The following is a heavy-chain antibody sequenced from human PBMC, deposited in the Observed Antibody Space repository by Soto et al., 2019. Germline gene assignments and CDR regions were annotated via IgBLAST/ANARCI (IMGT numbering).Heavy chain of an antibody. CDR1: GFSFDDYA. CDR2: INWQGDGI. V-gene: IGHV3-9*01. D-gene: IGHD5-12*01. J-gene: IGHJ5*02. Sequence: HPGGSLRLSCAASGFSFDDYAMHWVRQVPGKGLEWVSTINWQGDGIAYADSVKGRFSISRDNAKRSLYLQMNSLGPEDTAVYYCAKDVGAGYNNFNWFDPWGQGTLVTVSS. CDR3: AKDVGAGYNNFNWFDP.